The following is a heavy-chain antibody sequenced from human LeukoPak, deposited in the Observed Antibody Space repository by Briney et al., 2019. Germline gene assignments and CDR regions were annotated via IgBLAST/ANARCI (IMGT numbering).Heavy chain of an antibody. D-gene: IGHD5-18*01. CDR3: ARDRLSPPGKYSYGYGALDY. J-gene: IGHJ4*02. CDR1: GYTFTDNY. V-gene: IGHV1-2*02. CDR2: INPNIGAI. Sequence: ASVKVSCMASGYTFTDNYIYSVRHTPGQGREWMGWINPNIGAIKYAKKFQGRVTMTRGTSISTVYMELSGLRSADKAIYYCARDRLSPPGKYSYGYGALDYWGQGSLVTVSS.